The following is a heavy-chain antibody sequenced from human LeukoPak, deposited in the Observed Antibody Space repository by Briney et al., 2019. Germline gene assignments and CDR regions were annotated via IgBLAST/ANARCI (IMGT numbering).Heavy chain of an antibody. V-gene: IGHV3-53*04. CDR2: IYSGGST. D-gene: IGHD3-3*01. CDR1: GFTVSSNY. Sequence: GGFLRLSCAASGFTVSSNYMSWVRQAPGKGLEWVSVIYSGGSTYYADSVKGRFTISRHNSKNTLYLQMNSLRAEDTAVYYCARGNYDFWSGYSYWPRYFDYWGQGTLVTVSS. J-gene: IGHJ4*02. CDR3: ARGNYDFWSGYSYWPRYFDY.